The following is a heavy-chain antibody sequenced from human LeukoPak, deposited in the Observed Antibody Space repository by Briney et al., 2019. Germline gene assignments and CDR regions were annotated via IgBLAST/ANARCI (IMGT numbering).Heavy chain of an antibody. D-gene: IGHD3-3*01. CDR3: ASSPDRFLEWFRY. CDR1: GGTFSSYA. V-gene: IGHV1-69*13. CDR2: IIPIFGTA. J-gene: IGHJ4*02. Sequence: SVKVSCKASGGTFSSYAISWVRQAPGQGLEWMGGIIPIFGTANYAQKFQGRVTITADESTSTAYMELSSLRSEDTAVYYCASSPDRFLEWFRYWGQGTPVTVSS.